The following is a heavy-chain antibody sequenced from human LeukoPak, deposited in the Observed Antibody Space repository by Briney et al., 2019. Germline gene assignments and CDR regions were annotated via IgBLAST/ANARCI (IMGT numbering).Heavy chain of an antibody. J-gene: IGHJ5*02. CDR2: ISAYNGNT. D-gene: IGHD3-10*01. CDR1: GYTFTNYG. Sequence: ASVKVSCKASGYTFTNYGISWVRQAPGQGREWRGWISAYNGNTHYAQNLQGRVTMTTDTSTSTAYMELKSLRSDDTAVYYCARGGHRRYYYTSGSAFDPWGQGTLVTVSS. V-gene: IGHV1-18*01. CDR3: ARGGHRRYYYTSGSAFDP.